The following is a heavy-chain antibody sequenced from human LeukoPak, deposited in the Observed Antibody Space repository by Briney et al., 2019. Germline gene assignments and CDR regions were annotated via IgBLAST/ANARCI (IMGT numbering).Heavy chain of an antibody. V-gene: IGHV4-39*01. CDR2: IYYSGST. D-gene: IGHD6-19*01. CDR3: ARSVAGTLGAFDI. J-gene: IGHJ3*02. Sequence: SETLSLTCTVSGGSISSSSYYWGWIRQPPGKGLEWIGSIYYSGSTYYNPSLKSRVTISVDTSKNQFSLKLSSVTAADTAVYYCARSVAGTLGAFDIWGQGTMVTVSS. CDR1: GGSISSSSYY.